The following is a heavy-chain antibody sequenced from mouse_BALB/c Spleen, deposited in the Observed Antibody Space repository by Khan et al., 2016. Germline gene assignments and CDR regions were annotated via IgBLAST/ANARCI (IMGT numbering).Heavy chain of an antibody. J-gene: IGHJ3*01. Sequence: QVQLKESGPGLVAPSQSLSITCTVSGFSLTNSGVHWIRQPPGKGLEWLGVIWPGGSTDYNSALMSRLSITKDNSQNQVFLKMISLQTDDTAMYYCARDDQDYDSWFASSGQAPLVIVSS. D-gene: IGHD2-4*01. CDR3: ARDDQDYDSWFAS. CDR2: IWPGGST. CDR1: GFSLTNSG. V-gene: IGHV2-9*02.